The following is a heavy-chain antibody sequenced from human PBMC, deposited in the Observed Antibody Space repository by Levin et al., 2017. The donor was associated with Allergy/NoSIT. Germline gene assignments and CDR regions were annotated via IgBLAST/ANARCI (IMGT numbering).Heavy chain of an antibody. D-gene: IGHD1-1*01. Sequence: SQTLSLTCSVSGGSIISSSYYWGWIRQPPGKGLEWIGSIYYTGSDYYNPSLKRSRVTISVDTSKNEFSLKLSSVTAADTAVSFCATATRAGNNWYYVDYWGQGALVPVSS. CDR2: IYYTGSD. CDR3: ATATRAGNNWYYVDY. CDR1: GGSIISSSYY. V-gene: IGHV4-39*01. J-gene: IGHJ4*02.